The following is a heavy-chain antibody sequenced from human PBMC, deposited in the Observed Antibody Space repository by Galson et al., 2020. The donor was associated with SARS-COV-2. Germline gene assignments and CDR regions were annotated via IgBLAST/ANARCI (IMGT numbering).Heavy chain of an antibody. Sequence: NSGGSLRLSCAASGFTFSDYFMSWVRQAPGKGLEWVSYISSSGSSINYADSVQGRFTISRDNAKNSLNLQMNSLRVEDTAVYYCARVGDCSGGICYGAEYFQHWGQGTLVTVSS. CDR3: ARVGDCSGGICYGAEYFQH. J-gene: IGHJ1*01. CDR1: GFTFSDYF. V-gene: IGHV3-11*04. D-gene: IGHD2-15*01. CDR2: ISSSGSSI.